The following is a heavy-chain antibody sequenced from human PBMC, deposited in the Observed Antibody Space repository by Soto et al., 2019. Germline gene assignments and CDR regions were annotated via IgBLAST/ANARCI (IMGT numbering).Heavy chain of an antibody. CDR3: ARDLPDILTGYSS. V-gene: IGHV1-69*13. Sequence: SVKVSCKASGGTFSSYAISWVRQAPGQGLEWMGGIIPIFGTANYAQKFQGRVTITADESTSTAYMELSSLRSEDTAVYYCARDLPDILTGYSSWGQGTLVTVSS. CDR1: GGTFSSYA. D-gene: IGHD3-9*01. CDR2: IIPIFGTA. J-gene: IGHJ4*02.